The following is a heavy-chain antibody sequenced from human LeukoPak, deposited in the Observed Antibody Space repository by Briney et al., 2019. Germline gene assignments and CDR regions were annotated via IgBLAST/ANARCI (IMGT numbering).Heavy chain of an antibody. CDR1: GFTVSSNY. D-gene: IGHD3-22*01. CDR3: ARTDSSGYYFDY. V-gene: IGHV3-66*01. CDR2: IYSGGST. Sequence: PGGSLRLSCAASGFTVSSNYMSWVRRAPGKGLEWVSVIYSGGSTYYADSVKGRFTISRDNSKNTLYLQMNSLRAEDTAVYYCARTDSSGYYFDYWGQGTLVTVSS. J-gene: IGHJ4*02.